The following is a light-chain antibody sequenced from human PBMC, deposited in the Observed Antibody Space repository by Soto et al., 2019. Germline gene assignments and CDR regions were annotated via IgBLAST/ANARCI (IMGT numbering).Light chain of an antibody. V-gene: IGKV3D-15*01. CDR3: QKYNSAPWT. J-gene: IGKJ1*01. CDR2: GVY. CDR1: QSVSSN. Sequence: EIVMTQSPTILSVSPGERATLSCRASQSVSSNLAWYQQKPGQAPRLLIYGVYTRAPGIPARFSGSGSGTDFTLTISSLQPEDVATYYCQKYNSAPWTFGQGTKVEIK.